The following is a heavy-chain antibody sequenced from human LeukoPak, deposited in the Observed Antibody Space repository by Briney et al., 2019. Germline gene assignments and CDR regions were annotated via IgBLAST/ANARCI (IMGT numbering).Heavy chain of an antibody. Sequence: PGGSLRLSCAASAFTFSSYNMNWVRQAPGKGLEWVSYISSSSSTIYYAGSVKGRFTISRDNAKNSLYLQMNSLRAEDTAVYYCARDRIEQQRTLGRSSNYYYYYYMDVWGKGTTVTVSS. CDR3: ARDRIEQQRTLGRSSNYYYYYYMDV. J-gene: IGHJ6*03. CDR1: AFTFSSYN. D-gene: IGHD6-13*01. CDR2: ISSSSSTI. V-gene: IGHV3-48*01.